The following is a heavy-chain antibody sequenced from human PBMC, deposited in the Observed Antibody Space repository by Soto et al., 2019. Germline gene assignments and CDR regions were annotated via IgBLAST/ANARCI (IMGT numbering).Heavy chain of an antibody. CDR2: ISPTGDRT. CDR3: ARLDAGSCSRSSCRDFDY. V-gene: IGHV3-23*01. D-gene: IGHD2-15*01. Sequence: GGSLRLSCAASGFTFTSDSMIWVRQAPGKGLEWVSAISPTGDRTLYADSVKGRFSISRDNSKNTLYLQMNNVRAEDTAIYYCARLDAGSCSRSSCRDFDYWGQGTLVTVYS. CDR1: GFTFTSDS. J-gene: IGHJ4*02.